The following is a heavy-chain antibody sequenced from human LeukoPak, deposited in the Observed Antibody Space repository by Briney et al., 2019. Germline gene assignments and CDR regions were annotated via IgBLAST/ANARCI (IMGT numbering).Heavy chain of an antibody. J-gene: IGHJ4*02. V-gene: IGHV3-23*01. CDR2: ISGSGGST. CDR1: RFTFSSYA. CDR3: ARSSMAVAGTLDY. Sequence: GGSLRLSCAASRFTFSSYAMSWVRQAPGKGLEWVSGISGSGGSTDYADSVKGRFTISRDNSKDTVYLEMNSLRAEDTAVYYCARSSMAVAGTLDYWGQGTLVTVSS. D-gene: IGHD6-19*01.